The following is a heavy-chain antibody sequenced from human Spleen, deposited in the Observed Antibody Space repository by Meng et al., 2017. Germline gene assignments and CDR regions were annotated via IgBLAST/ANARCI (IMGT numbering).Heavy chain of an antibody. CDR1: GADISRIGYY. V-gene: IGHV4-31*03. CDR2: IYYTGNT. CDR3: ARVLRSTRHFDY. J-gene: IGHJ4*02. Sequence: QVQLQESGPGLVKPSQTLSLPCTVSGADISRIGYYWSWIRQHPGKGLEWVGYIYYTGNTDYHPSLNSRLTISVDMSKNQFSLKLSFVTAADTAVYYCARVLRSTRHFDYWGQGALVTVSS.